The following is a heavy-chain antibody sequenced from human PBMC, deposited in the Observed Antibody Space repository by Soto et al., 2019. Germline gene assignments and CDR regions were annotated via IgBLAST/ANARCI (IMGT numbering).Heavy chain of an antibody. CDR1: GYTFTSYA. CDR2: INAGNGNT. CDR3: ARDPYDSSGYYLVY. D-gene: IGHD3-22*01. Sequence: ASVKVSCKASGYTFTSYAIHWVRQAPGQRLEWMGWINAGNGNTKYYGDSVKGRFTISRDNSRNTLHLQMNGLRPEDTGVYYCARDPYDSSGYYLVYWGQETLVTVSS. J-gene: IGHJ4*02. V-gene: IGHV1-3*01.